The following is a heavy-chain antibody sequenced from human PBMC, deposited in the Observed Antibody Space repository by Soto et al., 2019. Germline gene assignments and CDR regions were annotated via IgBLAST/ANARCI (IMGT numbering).Heavy chain of an antibody. V-gene: IGHV1-18*01. CDR3: ERVDVYVTPSPQDV. CDR2: INTYNGNT. Sequence: QVQLVQSGAEVKNPGASVKVSCKASGYTFTRYGIGWARQAPGQGLEWMGWINTYNGNTNYAQNVQGRVTLTTDTSTSTAYMEMKSMISNDTAIYYCERVDVYVTPSPQDVWGQGTTVIVSS. D-gene: IGHD5-12*01. CDR1: GYTFTRYG. J-gene: IGHJ6*02.